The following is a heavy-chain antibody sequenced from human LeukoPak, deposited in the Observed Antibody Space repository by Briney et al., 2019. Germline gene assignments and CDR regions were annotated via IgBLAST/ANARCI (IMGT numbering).Heavy chain of an antibody. CDR3: AKDNGMGDCDY. V-gene: IGHV3-53*05. Sequence: PGGSLRLSCAASGFTVSSNYMSGVRQAPGKGLEWVSVMYSGGSTYYAESVRGRFTISRDNSKNSLYLQMNSLRTEDTALYYCAKDNGMGDCDYWGQGTLVTVSS. CDR1: GFTVSSNY. CDR2: MYSGGST. D-gene: IGHD5-24*01. J-gene: IGHJ4*02.